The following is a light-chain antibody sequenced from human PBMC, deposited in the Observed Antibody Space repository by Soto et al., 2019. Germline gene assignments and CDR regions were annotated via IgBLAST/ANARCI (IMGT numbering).Light chain of an antibody. J-gene: IGLJ1*01. CDR2: EVS. Sequence: SVLTQPPSASGSPGQSVTISCTGTSSDVGSYNYVSWYQQHPGKAPKLMIYEVSKRPSGVPDRFSGSKSGNTASLTVSGLQAEDEADYYCGSYAGSITVFGTGTKVTVL. CDR3: GSYAGSITV. V-gene: IGLV2-8*01. CDR1: SSDVGSYNY.